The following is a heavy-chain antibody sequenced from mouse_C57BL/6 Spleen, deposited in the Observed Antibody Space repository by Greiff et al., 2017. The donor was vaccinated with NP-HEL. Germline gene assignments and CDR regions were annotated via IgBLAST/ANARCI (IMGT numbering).Heavy chain of an antibody. V-gene: IGHV3-6*01. Sequence: EVKLQESGPGLVKPSQSLSLTCSVTGYSITSGYYWNWIRQFPGNKLEWMGYISYDGSNNYNPSLKNRISITRDTSKNQFFLKLNSVTTEDTATYYCARENDYGYFDYWGQGTTLTVSS. CDR2: ISYDGSN. J-gene: IGHJ2*01. CDR3: ARENDYGYFDY. CDR1: GYSITSGYY. D-gene: IGHD2-4*01.